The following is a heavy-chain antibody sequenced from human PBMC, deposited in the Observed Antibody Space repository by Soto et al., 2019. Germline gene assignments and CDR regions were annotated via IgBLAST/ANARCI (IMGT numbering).Heavy chain of an antibody. J-gene: IGHJ3*02. Sequence: EVQLVESGGGLVQPGGSLRLSCAASGFTFSSYWMHWVRQAPGKGLVWVSRINSDGSSTSYADSVKGRFTISRDNAKNTRYLQMNSLRAEDTAVYYCARGGGYDFWGAVRDHDAFDIWGQGTMVTVSS. CDR2: INSDGSST. D-gene: IGHD3-3*01. CDR3: ARGGGYDFWGAVRDHDAFDI. V-gene: IGHV3-74*01. CDR1: GFTFSSYW.